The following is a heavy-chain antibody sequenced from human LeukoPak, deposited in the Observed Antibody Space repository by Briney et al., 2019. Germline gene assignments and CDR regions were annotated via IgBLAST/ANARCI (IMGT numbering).Heavy chain of an antibody. J-gene: IGHJ4*02. D-gene: IGHD2-15*01. CDR3: ARGADIVVVVAAPSY. CDR1: GFTFSSYA. V-gene: IGHV3-30*04. CDR2: ISYDGSNK. Sequence: AGGSLRLSFAASGFTFSSYAMHWVRQAPGKGLEWVAVISYDGSNKYYADSVKGRFTISRDNSKNTLYLQMNSLRAEDTAVYYCARGADIVVVVAAPSYWGQGTLVTVSS.